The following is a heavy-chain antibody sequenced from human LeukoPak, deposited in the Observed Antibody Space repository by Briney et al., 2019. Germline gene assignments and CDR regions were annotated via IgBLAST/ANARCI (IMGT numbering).Heavy chain of an antibody. CDR1: GGSINSHY. CDR3: VRRDNTGWNYFDY. Sequence: ASDTLSLTCTVSGGSINSHYWSWIRQPPGRGLEWIGDIYYSGSTKYNPSLKSRVTISVDTSKNHLSLKLSPVLAADTAIYYCVRRDNTGWNYFDYWGQGILVTVSS. J-gene: IGHJ4*02. D-gene: IGHD6-19*01. V-gene: IGHV4-59*08. CDR2: IYYSGST.